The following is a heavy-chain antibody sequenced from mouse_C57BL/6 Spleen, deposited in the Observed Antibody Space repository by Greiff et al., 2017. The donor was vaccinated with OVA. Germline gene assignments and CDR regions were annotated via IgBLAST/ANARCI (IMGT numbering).Heavy chain of an antibody. CDR1: GFTFSSYG. V-gene: IGHV5-6*01. J-gene: IGHJ1*03. CDR2: ISSGGSYT. CDR3: ARQDGYYYGSSYWYFDV. Sequence: EVQRVESGGDLVKPGGSLKLSCAASGFTFSSYGMSWVRQTPDKRLEWVATISSGGSYTYYPDSVKGRFTISRDNAKNTLYLQMSSLKSEDTAMYYCARQDGYYYGSSYWYFDVWGTGTTVTVSS. D-gene: IGHD1-1*01.